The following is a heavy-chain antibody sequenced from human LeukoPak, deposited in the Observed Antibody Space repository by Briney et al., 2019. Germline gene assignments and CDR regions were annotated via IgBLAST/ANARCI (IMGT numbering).Heavy chain of an antibody. Sequence: KGQEWVSSISSSNSYIYYADSMNGRFTISRDNAKNSLYLQMNSLRAEDRAVYYCAPYYYDSSGSLRYWGQGALVSVSS. CDR2: ISSSNSYI. CDR3: APYYYDSSGSLRY. V-gene: IGHV3-21*06. J-gene: IGHJ4*02. D-gene: IGHD3-22*01.